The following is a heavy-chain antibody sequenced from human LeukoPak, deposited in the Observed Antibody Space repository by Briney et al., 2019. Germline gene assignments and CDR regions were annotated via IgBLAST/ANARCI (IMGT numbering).Heavy chain of an antibody. Sequence: GGSLRLSCTASGFSLSGYWMSWVRQAPGKGPEWLANIKEDRSRRYYSESVRGRFTISRDNSENSLYLQMNSLRAEDTAVYYCATHWRGRWGQGTLVTVSS. V-gene: IGHV3-7*03. J-gene: IGHJ4*02. CDR1: GFSLSGYW. CDR2: IKEDRSRR. CDR3: ATHWRGR. D-gene: IGHD1-1*01.